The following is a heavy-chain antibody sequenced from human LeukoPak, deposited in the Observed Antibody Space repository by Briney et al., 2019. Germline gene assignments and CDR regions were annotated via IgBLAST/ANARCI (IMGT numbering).Heavy chain of an antibody. V-gene: IGHV4-34*01. Sequence: PSETLSLTCAVYGGSFSGYYWSWIRQPPGKGLEWIGEINHSGSTNYNPSLKSRVTISVDTSKNQFSLKLSSVTAADTAVYYCAILRWLQLPVDYWGQGTLVTVSS. J-gene: IGHJ4*02. CDR3: AILRWLQLPVDY. D-gene: IGHD5-24*01. CDR2: INHSGST. CDR1: GGSFSGYY.